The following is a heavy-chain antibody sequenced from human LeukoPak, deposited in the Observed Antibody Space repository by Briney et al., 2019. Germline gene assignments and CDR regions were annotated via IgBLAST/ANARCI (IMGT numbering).Heavy chain of an antibody. CDR3: ARGVAAGSNWFDP. Sequence: PSETLSLTCTVSGGSISSYYWSWIRQPPGKGLEWIGYIYSSESTNYNPSLKSRVTMSVDTSKNQFSLKVSSVTAADTAVYYCARGVAAGSNWFDPWGQGTLVTVSS. D-gene: IGHD6-13*01. V-gene: IGHV4-59*01. J-gene: IGHJ5*02. CDR2: IYSSEST. CDR1: GGSISSYY.